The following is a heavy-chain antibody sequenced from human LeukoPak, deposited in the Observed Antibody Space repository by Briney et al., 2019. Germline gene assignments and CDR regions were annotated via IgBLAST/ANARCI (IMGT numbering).Heavy chain of an antibody. CDR1: GGSISSYY. J-gene: IGHJ3*02. D-gene: IGHD3-22*01. V-gene: IGHV4-59*01. CDR3: ARGKYYYDSSGYNDAFDI. CDR2: IYHSGST. Sequence: SETLSLTCTVSGGSISSYYWSWIRQPPGKGLEWIGYIYHSGSTNYNPSLKSRVTISVDTSKNQFSLKLSSVTAADTAVYYCARGKYYYDSSGYNDAFDIWGQGTMVTVSS.